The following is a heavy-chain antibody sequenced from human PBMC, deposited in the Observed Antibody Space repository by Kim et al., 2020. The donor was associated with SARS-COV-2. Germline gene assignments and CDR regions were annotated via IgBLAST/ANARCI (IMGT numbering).Heavy chain of an antibody. CDR1: GVAFRNYA. CDR3: AKESSGSSGYFDY. CDR2: ISDSADRI. V-gene: IGHV3-23*01. D-gene: IGHD6-6*01. Sequence: GGSLRLSCAASGVAFRNYAMSWVRQAPGKGLEWVSGISDSADRIYYADSVKGRFTISRDNSKSTLYLQMNSLRAEDTAVYYCAKESSGSSGYFDYLGPGNPSHRLL. J-gene: IGHJ4*02.